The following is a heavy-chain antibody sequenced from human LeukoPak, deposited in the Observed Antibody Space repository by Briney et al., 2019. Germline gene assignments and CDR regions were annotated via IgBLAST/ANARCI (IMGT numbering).Heavy chain of an antibody. V-gene: IGHV4-59*01. J-gene: IGHJ4*02. CDR2: IYYSGST. D-gene: IGHD3-22*01. Sequence: SETLSLTCTLSGGSISSYYWSWIRQPPGKGLEWIGYIYYSGSTNYNPSLKSRVTISVDTSKNQFSLRLSSVTAADTAVYYCARYLPYDYDSSGYYAGARGFEYWGRGTLVTVSS. CDR3: ARYLPYDYDSSGYYAGARGFEY. CDR1: GGSISSYY.